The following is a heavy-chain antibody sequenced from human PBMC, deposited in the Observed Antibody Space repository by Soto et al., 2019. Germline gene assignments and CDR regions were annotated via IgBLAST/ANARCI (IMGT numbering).Heavy chain of an antibody. V-gene: IGHV4-34*01. CDR3: ARDRSTSGWFDP. Sequence: SETLSLTCAVYGGSFSGYYWSWIRQPPGKGLEWIGEINHSGSTNYNPSLKSRVTISVDTSKNQFSLKLSSVTAADTAVYYCARDRSTSGWFDPWGQGTLVTVSS. CDR1: GGSFSGYY. D-gene: IGHD2-2*01. CDR2: INHSGST. J-gene: IGHJ5*02.